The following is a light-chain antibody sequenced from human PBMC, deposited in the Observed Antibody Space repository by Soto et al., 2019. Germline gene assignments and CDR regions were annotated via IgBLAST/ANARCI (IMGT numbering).Light chain of an antibody. V-gene: IGKV3-11*01. Sequence: EIVLTQSPATLSLSPGERATLSCRASQSVSSYLAWYQQKPGQAPRLLIYDASTRATGIPARFSGSGSGTDFTLTISSLEPEDFAVYYCLQRSNWPPWTFGQGTKVEMK. CDR3: LQRSNWPPWT. J-gene: IGKJ1*01. CDR2: DAS. CDR1: QSVSSY.